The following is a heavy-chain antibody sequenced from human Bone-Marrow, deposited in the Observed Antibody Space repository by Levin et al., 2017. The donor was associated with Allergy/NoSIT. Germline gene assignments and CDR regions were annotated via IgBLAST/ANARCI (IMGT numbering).Heavy chain of an antibody. J-gene: IGHJ4*02. D-gene: IGHD2-21*02. Sequence: GESLKISCAASGFTVNLNYMTWVRQAPGKGLEWVAVIYTGGSTFYADSVKGRFTISRDNSKNTLYLQMSSLRAEDTAVYYCARGPSSDYYFDYWGQGTLVTVSS. CDR1: GFTVNLNY. V-gene: IGHV3-53*01. CDR2: IYTGGST. CDR3: ARGPSSDYYFDY.